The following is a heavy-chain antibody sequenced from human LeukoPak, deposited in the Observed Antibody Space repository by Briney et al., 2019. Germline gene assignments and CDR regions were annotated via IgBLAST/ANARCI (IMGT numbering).Heavy chain of an antibody. Sequence: GGSLRLSCAASGFTFSSYAMSCVRQAQGKGLEWVSGISGSGGSTNYADSVKGRFTISRDNSKNTLYLQMNSLRAEDTAVYYCAKRGTYYYDRSGYYFDYWGQGTLVTVSS. CDR3: AKRGTYYYDRSGYYFDY. J-gene: IGHJ4*02. CDR2: ISGSGGST. D-gene: IGHD3-22*01. CDR1: GFTFSSYA. V-gene: IGHV3-23*01.